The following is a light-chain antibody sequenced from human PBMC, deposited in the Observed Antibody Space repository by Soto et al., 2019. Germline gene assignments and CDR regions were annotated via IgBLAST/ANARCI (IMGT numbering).Light chain of an antibody. J-gene: IGKJ1*01. CDR3: QKNNSSPWT. CDR1: QSISNQ. Sequence: DIQLTQSPSTLSASLGDRATISCRASQSISNQLAWYQQKPGEAPKHLIYDASTWDSGATSRFSGSGSGTEFTLAIISLQADDVSTYYSQKNNSSPWTFGQGTQVEI. V-gene: IGKV1-5*01. CDR2: DAS.